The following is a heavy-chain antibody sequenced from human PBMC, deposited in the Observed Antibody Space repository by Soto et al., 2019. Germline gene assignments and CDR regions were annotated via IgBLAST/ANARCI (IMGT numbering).Heavy chain of an antibody. J-gene: IGHJ4*02. CDR2: IWYDGSNK. CDR3: ARDRARRDGYNLRTAPIDY. Sequence: TGGSLRLSCAASGFTFSSYGMHWVRQAPGKGLEWVAVIWYDGSNKYYADSVKGRFTISRDNSKNTLYLQMNSLRAEDTAVYYCARDRARRDGYNLRTAPIDYWGQGTLVTVSS. D-gene: IGHD5-12*01. V-gene: IGHV3-33*01. CDR1: GFTFSSYG.